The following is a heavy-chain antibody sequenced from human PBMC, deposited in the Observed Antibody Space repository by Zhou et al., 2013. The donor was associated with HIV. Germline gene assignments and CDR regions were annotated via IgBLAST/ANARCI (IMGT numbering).Heavy chain of an antibody. Sequence: QVQLVQSGGEVKKPGSSVKVSCQASGGTFNNYAISWVRQAPGQGLEWMGGIIPKFGSGNYAQRFQDRVTITADESTSTVYMELSSLRSDDTAVYFCARGFIAAAGTPPIHFDYWGPGTVVTVSA. J-gene: IGHJ4*02. V-gene: IGHV1-69*12. D-gene: IGHD6-13*01. CDR2: IIPKFGSG. CDR1: GGTFNNYA. CDR3: ARGFIAAAGTPPIHFDY.